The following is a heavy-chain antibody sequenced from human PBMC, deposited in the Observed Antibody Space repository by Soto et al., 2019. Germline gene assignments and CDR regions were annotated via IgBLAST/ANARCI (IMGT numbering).Heavy chain of an antibody. J-gene: IGHJ6*03. CDR3: AKDFAYCSGGSCPGPYYMDV. CDR1: GFTFDDYA. D-gene: IGHD2-15*01. V-gene: IGHV3-9*01. CDR2: ISWNSGSI. Sequence: GGSLRLSCAASGFTFDDYAMHWVRQAPGKGLEWVSGISWNSGSIGYADSVKGRFTISRDNAKNSLYLQMNSLRAEDTALYYCAKDFAYCSGGSCPGPYYMDVWGKGTTVTVSS.